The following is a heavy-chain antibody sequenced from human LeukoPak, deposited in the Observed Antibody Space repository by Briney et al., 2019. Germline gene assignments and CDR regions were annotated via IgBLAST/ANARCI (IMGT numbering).Heavy chain of an antibody. CDR3: ARAGSHYDNSGHPY. V-gene: IGHV1-18*01. Sequence: HRASVKVSCKASGYTFTSYGISWVRQAAGQGLEWMGWVSAYNGNTKYAQKLQGRVTMTTDTSTSTAYMELRSLRSDDTAVYYCARAGSHYDNSGHPYWGQGTLVIVSS. J-gene: IGHJ4*02. D-gene: IGHD3-22*01. CDR1: GYTFTSYG. CDR2: VSAYNGNT.